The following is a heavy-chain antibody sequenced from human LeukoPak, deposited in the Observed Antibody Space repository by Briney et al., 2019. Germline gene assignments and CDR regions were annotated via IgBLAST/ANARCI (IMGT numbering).Heavy chain of an antibody. V-gene: IGHV4-39*01. CDR3: ARPQARYSSSWYSSFDY. CDR2: IYYSGTA. J-gene: IGHJ4*02. CDR1: GVSISSSPYY. D-gene: IGHD6-13*01. Sequence: SETLSLTCTVSGVSISSSPYYWGWIRQPPGKGLGWIGSIYYSGTAYSKPSLKSRVTISVDTSKNQFSLKLRSVTAADTAVYYCARPQARYSSSWYSSFDYWGQGTLVTVFS.